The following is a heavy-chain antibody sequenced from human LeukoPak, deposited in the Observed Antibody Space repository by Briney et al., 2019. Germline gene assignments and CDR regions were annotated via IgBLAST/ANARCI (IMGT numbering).Heavy chain of an antibody. CDR1: GFTFSNYW. Sequence: GGSLRLSCAASGFTFSNYWMTWVRQAPGKGLEYVVNIKEDGSEKYYVDSVKGRFTISRDNAKNSLYLQMSSLRGDDTAVYYCVRDCGFHTFDYWGQGTLVTVSS. CDR3: VRDCGFHTFDY. D-gene: IGHD2-21*01. J-gene: IGHJ4*02. CDR2: IKEDGSEK. V-gene: IGHV3-7*05.